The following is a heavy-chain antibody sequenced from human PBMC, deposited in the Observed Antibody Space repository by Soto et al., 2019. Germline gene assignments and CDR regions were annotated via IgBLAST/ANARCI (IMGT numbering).Heavy chain of an antibody. Sequence: GGSLRLSCEASGFTFSSYGMTWVRQAPGKGLEWVAVIWYDGSNKYYADSVKGRFTISRDNSKNTLYLQVSSLRAEDTAVYYCAKSRDAYNFYFYYGMDVWGQGTTVTVSS. J-gene: IGHJ6*02. D-gene: IGHD2-2*01. CDR1: GFTFSSYG. CDR2: IWYDGSNK. V-gene: IGHV3-33*06. CDR3: AKSRDAYNFYFYYGMDV.